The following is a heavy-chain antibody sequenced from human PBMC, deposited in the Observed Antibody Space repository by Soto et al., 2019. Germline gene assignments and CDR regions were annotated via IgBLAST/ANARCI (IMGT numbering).Heavy chain of an antibody. J-gene: IGHJ6*02. CDR2: IDPSDSYT. CDR3: ASREGSSWPNYYYYGMDV. Sequence: PGESLKISCKGSGYSFTSYWISWVRQMPGKGLEWMGRIDPSDSYTNYSPSFQGHVTISADKSISTAYLQWSSLKASDTAMYYWASREGSSWPNYYYYGMDVWGQGTTVTVSS. D-gene: IGHD6-13*01. CDR1: GYSFTSYW. V-gene: IGHV5-10-1*01.